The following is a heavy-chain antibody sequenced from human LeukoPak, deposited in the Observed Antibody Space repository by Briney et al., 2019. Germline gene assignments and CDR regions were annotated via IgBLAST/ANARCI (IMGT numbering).Heavy chain of an antibody. CDR1: GASVSSSSHY. Sequence: SETLSLTCTVSGASVSSSSHYWTWIRQPAGKGLEWIGRIYRSGSTNYNPSLKSRVTISADTSKNQFSLKLSSVTAADTAVYYCARVGVLAVAGIDYWGQGTLVTVSS. V-gene: IGHV4-61*02. CDR2: IYRSGST. CDR3: ARVGVLAVAGIDY. D-gene: IGHD6-19*01. J-gene: IGHJ4*02.